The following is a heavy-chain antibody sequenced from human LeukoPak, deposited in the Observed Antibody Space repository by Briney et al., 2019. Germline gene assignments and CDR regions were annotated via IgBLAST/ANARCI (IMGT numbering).Heavy chain of an antibody. V-gene: IGHV3-30*02. CDR3: ASQIGVTASGGVDQ. Sequence: PGGSLRLSCAASVFTMSSSGMHWVRQAPGKGLEWVAFVRYDGSNKYYAESVKGRFTISRDKSKNTLYLQMNSLRAEDTAVYYCASQIGVTASGGVDQWGQGTLVTVSS. CDR2: VRYDGSNK. J-gene: IGHJ4*02. D-gene: IGHD2-21*02. CDR1: VFTMSSSG.